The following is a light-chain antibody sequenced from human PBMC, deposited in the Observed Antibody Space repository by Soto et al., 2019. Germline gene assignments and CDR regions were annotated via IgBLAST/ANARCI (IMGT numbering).Light chain of an antibody. V-gene: IGLV1-47*02. Sequence: QPVLTQPPSTSGTPGQRVTISCSGSSSNIGRDDVYWFQQLPGTAPKLLIYTTNRRPSGVPDRFSGSKSGTSASLAISGLRSEDEAEYYCAVWDDSLNGWVFGGGTQLTVL. CDR3: AVWDDSLNGWV. J-gene: IGLJ3*02. CDR2: TTN. CDR1: SSNIGRDD.